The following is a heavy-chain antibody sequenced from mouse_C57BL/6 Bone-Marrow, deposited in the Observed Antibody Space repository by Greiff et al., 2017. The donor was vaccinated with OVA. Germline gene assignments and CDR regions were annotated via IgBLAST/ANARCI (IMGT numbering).Heavy chain of an antibody. J-gene: IGHJ3*01. Sequence: EVQLQQSGAELVRPGASVKLSCTASGFNIKDDYMHWVKQRPEQGLEWIGWIDPENGDTEYASKFQGKATITADTSSNTAYLQLSSLTSEDTAVYYCTNDYDDGFAYWGQGTLVTVSA. CDR2: IDPENGDT. V-gene: IGHV14-4*01. CDR3: TNDYDDGFAY. CDR1: GFNIKDDY. D-gene: IGHD2-4*01.